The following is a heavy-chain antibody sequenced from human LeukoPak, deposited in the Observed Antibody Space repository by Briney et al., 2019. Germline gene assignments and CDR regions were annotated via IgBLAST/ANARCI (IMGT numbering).Heavy chain of an antibody. J-gene: IGHJ4*02. V-gene: IGHV1-69*04. CDR3: VLSGYSSGWIFDY. CDR1: GGTFSSYA. CDR2: IIPILGIA. Sequence: SVKVSCEASGGTFSSYATSWVRQAPGQGLEWMGRIIPILGIANYAQKFQGRVTITADKSTSTAYMELSSLRSEDTAVYYCVLSGYSSGWIFDYWGQGTLVTVSS. D-gene: IGHD6-19*01.